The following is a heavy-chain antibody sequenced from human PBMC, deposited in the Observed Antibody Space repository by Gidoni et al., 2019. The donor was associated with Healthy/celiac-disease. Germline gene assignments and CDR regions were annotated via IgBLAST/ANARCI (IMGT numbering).Heavy chain of an antibody. D-gene: IGHD3-3*01. CDR3: ARDADVRFLEWLFDY. V-gene: IGHV3-21*01. Sequence: EVQLVESGGGLVKPGGSLRLSCAASGFTFSSYSMNWVRQAPGKGLEWVSSISSSSSYIYYADSVKGRFTISRDNAKNSLYLQMNSLRAEDTAVYYCARDADVRFLEWLFDYWGQGTLVTVSS. CDR2: ISSSSSYI. CDR1: GFTFSSYS. J-gene: IGHJ4*02.